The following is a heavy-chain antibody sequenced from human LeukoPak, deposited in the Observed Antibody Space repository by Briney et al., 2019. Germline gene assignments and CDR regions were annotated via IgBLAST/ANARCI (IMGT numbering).Heavy chain of an antibody. CDR2: INHSGST. CDR1: GGSFSGYY. D-gene: IGHD3-16*01. CDR3: AREGGGFDF. Sequence: SETLSLTCAVYGGSFSGYYWSWIRQPPGKGLEWIGEINHSGSTNYNPSLESRVTISVDTSKNQFSLKLSSVTAADTAVYYCAREGGGFDFWGQGTLVTVSS. V-gene: IGHV4-34*01. J-gene: IGHJ4*02.